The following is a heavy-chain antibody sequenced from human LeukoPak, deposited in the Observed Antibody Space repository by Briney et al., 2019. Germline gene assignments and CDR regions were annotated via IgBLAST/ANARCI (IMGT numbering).Heavy chain of an antibody. D-gene: IGHD6-13*01. CDR2: IRSKANSYAT. CDR1: GFTFSGSA. J-gene: IGHJ4*02. Sequence: GGSLRLSCAASGFTFSGSAMHWVRQASGKGLEWVGRIRSKANSYATAYAASVKGRFTISRDDSKNTAYLQMNSLRAEDTAVYYCAKEAAAPKTTIDYWGQGTLVTVSS. CDR3: AKEAAAPKTTIDY. V-gene: IGHV3-73*01.